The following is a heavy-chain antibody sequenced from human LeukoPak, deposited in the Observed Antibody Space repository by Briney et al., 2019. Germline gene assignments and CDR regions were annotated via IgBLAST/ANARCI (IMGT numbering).Heavy chain of an antibody. Sequence: PGGSLRLSCAASGFTFSSYWMHWVRQAPGKGLVWVSRINSDGSNTSYADSVKGRFTISRDNSENTLYLQMNSLRAEDTAVYYCSERSVDWFPNFDYWGQGTLVTVS. D-gene: IGHD3-9*01. V-gene: IGHV3-74*01. CDR2: INSDGSNT. J-gene: IGHJ4*02. CDR1: GFTFSSYW. CDR3: SERSVDWFPNFDY.